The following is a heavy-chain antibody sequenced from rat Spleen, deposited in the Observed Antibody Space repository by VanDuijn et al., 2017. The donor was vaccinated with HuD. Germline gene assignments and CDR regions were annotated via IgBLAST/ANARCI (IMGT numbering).Heavy chain of an antibody. J-gene: IGHJ3*01. V-gene: IGHV5S10*01. CDR2: IIYDGSSN. D-gene: IGHD4-3*01. CDR1: GFTFSDYA. CDR3: ATGGSGYGFAY. Sequence: EVQLVESGGGLVQPGNSLKLSCAASGFTFSDYAMAWVRQSPKKGLEWVATIIYDGSSNYYRDSVKGRFTISRDNAKSTLDLQMDSLWSEDTATYYCATGGSGYGFAYWGQGTLVTVSS.